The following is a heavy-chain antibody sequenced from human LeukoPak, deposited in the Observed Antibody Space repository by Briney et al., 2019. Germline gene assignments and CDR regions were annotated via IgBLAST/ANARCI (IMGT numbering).Heavy chain of an antibody. J-gene: IGHJ5*02. V-gene: IGHV1-69*13. Sequence: VKVSCKASGGTFSSYAISWVRQAPGQGLEWMGGIIPIFGTANYAQKFQGRVTITADKSTSTAYMELSSLRSEDTAVYYCAREGGVPVVVPAAINWFDPWGQGTLVTVSS. D-gene: IGHD2-2*01. CDR3: AREGGVPVVVPAAINWFDP. CDR2: IIPIFGTA. CDR1: GGTFSSYA.